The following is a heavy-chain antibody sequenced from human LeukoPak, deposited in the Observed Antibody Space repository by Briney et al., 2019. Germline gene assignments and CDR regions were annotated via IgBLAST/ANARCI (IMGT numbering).Heavy chain of an antibody. CDR2: ISGSGGST. V-gene: IGHV3-23*01. J-gene: IGHJ4*02. D-gene: IGHD3-22*01. CDR3: AEVKYYYDSRGLFDY. CDR1: GFTFSSYA. Sequence: GGSLRLSCAASGFTFSSYAMSWVRQAPGKGLEWVSAISGSGGSTYYADSVKGRFTISRDNSKNTLYLQMNSLRAEDTAVYYCAEVKYYYDSRGLFDYWGQGTLVTVSS.